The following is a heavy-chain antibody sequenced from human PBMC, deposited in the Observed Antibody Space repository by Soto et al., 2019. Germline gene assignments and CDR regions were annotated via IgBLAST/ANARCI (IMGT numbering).Heavy chain of an antibody. CDR3: AKDTDTYRMDV. V-gene: IGHV3-23*01. CDR2: ISGSGGST. D-gene: IGHD2-2*02. J-gene: IGHJ6*03. CDR1: GVTFISYA. Sequence: PGGSMRVSSAAAGVTFISYAVSWVRQAPGKGLEWVSAISGSGGSTYYADSVKGRFTISRDNSKNTLYLQMNSLRAEDTAVYYCAKDTDTYRMDVWGKGTTVTVSS.